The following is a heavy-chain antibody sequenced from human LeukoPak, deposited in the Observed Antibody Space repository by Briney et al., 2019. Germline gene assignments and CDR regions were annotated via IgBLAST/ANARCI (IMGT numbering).Heavy chain of an antibody. D-gene: IGHD6-19*01. CDR2: TNPNSGGT. V-gene: IGHV1-2*02. Sequence: ASVTVSCMASLYTFIRYYMHGLRPPPAKGLEWMGWTNPNSGGTNYAQKFQGRVTMTRDTSISTAYMELSRLRSDDTAVYYCARDRTRTGYSSGWYHDYWGQGTLVTVSS. CDR1: LYTFIRYY. J-gene: IGHJ4*02. CDR3: ARDRTRTGYSSGWYHDY.